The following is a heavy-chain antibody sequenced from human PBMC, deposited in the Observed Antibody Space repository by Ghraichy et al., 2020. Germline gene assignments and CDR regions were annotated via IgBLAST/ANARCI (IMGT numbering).Heavy chain of an antibody. Sequence: GGSLRLSCAASGFTFTDYYMSWIRQAPGKGLEWVSYISGSSSYTNFADSVKGRFTISRDNAKNSLYLQMNNLRAEDTAVYYCARPGVPYHYYGMDVWGQGTTVTVSS. V-gene: IGHV3-11*06. D-gene: IGHD3-10*01. CDR3: ARPGVPYHYYGMDV. J-gene: IGHJ6*02. CDR2: ISGSSSYT. CDR1: GFTFTDYY.